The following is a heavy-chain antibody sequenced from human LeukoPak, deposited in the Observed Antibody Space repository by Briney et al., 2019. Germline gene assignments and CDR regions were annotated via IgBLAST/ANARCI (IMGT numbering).Heavy chain of an antibody. CDR2: INHSGST. V-gene: IGHV4-39*07. CDR1: GDSISSGAHF. CDR3: ARGPYDFWSGYIFDY. D-gene: IGHD3-3*01. Sequence: SETLSLTCSVSGDSISSGAHFWSWIRQPPGKGLEWIGEINHSGSTNYNPSLKSRVTISVDTSKNQFSLKLSSVTAADTAVYYCARGPYDFWSGYIFDYWGQGTLVTVSS. J-gene: IGHJ4*02.